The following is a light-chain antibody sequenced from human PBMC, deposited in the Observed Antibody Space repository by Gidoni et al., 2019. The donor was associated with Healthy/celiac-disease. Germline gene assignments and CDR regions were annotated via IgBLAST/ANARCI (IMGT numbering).Light chain of an antibody. CDR3: QQSYSTPPT. J-gene: IGKJ1*01. Sequence: DIQMTQSPSSLSASVGDRVTITCRASQSISSYLNWYQQKPGKAPKLLIYAASSLQSGVPSRFSGSGSGTDLTLTISSLQPEDFANYYCQQSYSTPPTFGQGTKVEIK. CDR2: AAS. V-gene: IGKV1-39*01. CDR1: QSISSY.